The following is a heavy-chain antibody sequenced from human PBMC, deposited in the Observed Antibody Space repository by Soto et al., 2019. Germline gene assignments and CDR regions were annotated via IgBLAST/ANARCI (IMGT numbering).Heavy chain of an antibody. CDR2: IIPIFDTA. CDR1: GGTFSSYA. J-gene: IGHJ4*02. CDR3: AGGITLXXPLDY. D-gene: IGHD1-20*01. V-gene: IGHV1-69*05. Sequence: SVKVSCKTSGGTFSSYAISWVRQAPGQGLEWMGGIIPIFDTANYAQKFQGRVTITRDTSASTAYMELSSLRSEDTAVYYCAGGITLXXPLDYWGQGTLVTVSS.